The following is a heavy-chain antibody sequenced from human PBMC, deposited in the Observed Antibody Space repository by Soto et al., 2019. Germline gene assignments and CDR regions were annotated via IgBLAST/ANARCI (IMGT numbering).Heavy chain of an antibody. J-gene: IGHJ4*02. CDR3: VSWVSDHFDY. D-gene: IGHD3-16*01. CDR1: GFTFSSSA. Sequence: GGSLRLSCAASGFTFSSSAMSWVRQAPGTGLEWVSTINPTGANTHYADSAKGRFTISRDNSRNTVDLQMNSLRAADTALYYCVSWVSDHFDYWGQGTPVTVSS. V-gene: IGHV3-23*01. CDR2: INPTGANT.